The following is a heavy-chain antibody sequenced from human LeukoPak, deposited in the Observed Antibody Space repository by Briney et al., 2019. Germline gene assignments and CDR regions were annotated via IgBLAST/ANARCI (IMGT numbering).Heavy chain of an antibody. Sequence: GGSLRLSCAASGFTSSNYWMNCVREAPGKGPEGVAHINEDGGRSYYVDAVRGRFIIYRDSARNSLYLQMSSVTAGDTGVYYCARVRAGSGYDAMDSWGQGTLVSVS. CDR3: ARVRAGSGYDAMDS. D-gene: IGHD5-12*01. CDR2: INEDGGRS. CDR1: GFTSSNYW. V-gene: IGHV3-7*01. J-gene: IGHJ4*02.